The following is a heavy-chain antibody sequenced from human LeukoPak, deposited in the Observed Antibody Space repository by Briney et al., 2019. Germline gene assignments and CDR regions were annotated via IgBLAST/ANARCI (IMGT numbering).Heavy chain of an antibody. J-gene: IGHJ4*02. D-gene: IGHD6-19*01. CDR3: ARDIVAGTKGY. CDR2: ISSSSSYI. Sequence: PGGSLRPSCAASGFTFSSYSMNWVRQAPGKGLEWVSSISSSSSYIYYADSVKGRFTISRDNAKNSLYLQMNSLRAEDTAVYYCARDIVAGTKGYWGQGTLVTVSS. V-gene: IGHV3-21*01. CDR1: GFTFSSYS.